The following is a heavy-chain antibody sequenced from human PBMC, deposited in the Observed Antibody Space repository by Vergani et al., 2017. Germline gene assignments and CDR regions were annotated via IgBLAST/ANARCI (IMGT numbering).Heavy chain of an antibody. J-gene: IGHJ3*02. Sequence: VQLVESGGGLVKPGGSLRLSCAASGFTFSDYYMSWIRQAPGKGLEWVSYISSSSSYTNYADSVKGRFTISRDNAKNSLYLQMNSLRAEDTAVYYCARDNYGDYKDAFDIWGQGTMVTVSS. D-gene: IGHD4-17*01. CDR2: ISSSSSYT. CDR3: ARDNYGDYKDAFDI. V-gene: IGHV3-11*06. CDR1: GFTFSDYY.